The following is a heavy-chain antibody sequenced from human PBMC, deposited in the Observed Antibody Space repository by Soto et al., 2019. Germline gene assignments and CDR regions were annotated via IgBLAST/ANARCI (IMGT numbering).Heavy chain of an antibody. CDR1: GGTFSSYA. CDR2: IIPIFGTA. V-gene: IGHV1-69*06. J-gene: IGHJ6*02. Sequence: QVQLVQSGAEVKKPGSSVKVSCKASGGTFSSYAISWVRQAPGQGLEWMGGIIPIFGTANYAQKFQGRVTTTADKSTNTDHTELSRGRFEDTALYYSARPAPTRVTTDFGYYYYGMDVWGQGTTVTVSS. D-gene: IGHD4-4*01. CDR3: ARPAPTRVTTDFGYYYYGMDV.